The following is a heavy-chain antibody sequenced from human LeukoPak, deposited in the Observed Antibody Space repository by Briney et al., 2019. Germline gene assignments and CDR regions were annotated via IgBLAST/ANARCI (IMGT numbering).Heavy chain of an antibody. D-gene: IGHD3-22*01. CDR1: GFTFGDYA. V-gene: IGHV3-49*04. CDR3: TRSKAYYYDSSGYSGY. J-gene: IGHJ4*02. Sequence: GGSLRLSCTASGFTFGDYAMSWVRQAPGKGLEWVGFIRSKAYGGTTEYAASVKGRFTISRDDSKSIAYLQMNSLKTEDTAVYYCTRSKAYYYDSSGYSGYWGQGTLVAVSS. CDR2: IRSKAYGGTT.